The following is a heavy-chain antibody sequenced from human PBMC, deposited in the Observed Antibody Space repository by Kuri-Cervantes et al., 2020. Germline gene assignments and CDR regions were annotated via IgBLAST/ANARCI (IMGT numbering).Heavy chain of an antibody. CDR2: ISAYNGNT. CDR1: GYTFTSYG. J-gene: IGHJ6*02. D-gene: IGHD6-19*01. CDR3: AGAVAGRLGYYYYGMDV. Sequence: ASVKVSCKASGYTFTSYGISWVRQAPGQGLEWMGWISAYNGNTNYAQKLQGRVTMTTDTSTSTAYMELRSLRSDDTAVYYCAGAVAGRLGYYYYGMDVWGQGTTVTVSS. V-gene: IGHV1-18*01.